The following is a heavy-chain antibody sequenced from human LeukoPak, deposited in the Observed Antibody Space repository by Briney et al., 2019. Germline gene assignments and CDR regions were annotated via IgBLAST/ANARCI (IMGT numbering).Heavy chain of an antibody. V-gene: IGHV1-2*02. CDR1: GYTFTGYY. J-gene: IGHJ4*02. D-gene: IGHD5-18*01. CDR3: ARDGSYSYGYSFFDY. Sequence: ASVKVSCKASGYTFTGYYMHWVRQAPGQGLEWMGWINPNSGGTNYAQKFQGRVTMTRDTSISTAYMELSSLRSEDTAVYYCARDGSYSYGYSFFDYWGQGTLVTVSS. CDR2: INPNSGGT.